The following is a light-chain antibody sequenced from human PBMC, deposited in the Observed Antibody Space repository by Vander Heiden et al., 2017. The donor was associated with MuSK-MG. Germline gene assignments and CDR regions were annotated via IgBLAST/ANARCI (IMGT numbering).Light chain of an antibody. Sequence: ELVLTQSPGTLFVSPVGKVALSCSDRQSVSNYLSWYQQKTGQAPPLLLYDASTKATGMPARFSSSRSGTDFTLTISSLQSEDFAVNYCRQYNQWPPWTFGRGTKVEIK. V-gene: IGKV3-15*01. CDR2: DAS. CDR1: QSVSNY. CDR3: RQYNQWPPWT. J-gene: IGKJ1*01.